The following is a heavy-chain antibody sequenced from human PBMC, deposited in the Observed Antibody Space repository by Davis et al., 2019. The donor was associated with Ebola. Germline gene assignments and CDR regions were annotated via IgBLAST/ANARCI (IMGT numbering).Heavy chain of an antibody. Sequence: GESLKISCAASGFSFSSYGMHWVRQAPGKGLEWVAVISYDGSNKFYADSVKGRFTISRDNSKNTLYLQMNGLRADDTAVYYCAREFHIRSYFDYWGQGTLVTVSS. V-gene: IGHV3-30*03. CDR2: ISYDGSNK. CDR1: GFSFSSYG. CDR3: AREFHIRSYFDY. J-gene: IGHJ4*02. D-gene: IGHD2-21*01.